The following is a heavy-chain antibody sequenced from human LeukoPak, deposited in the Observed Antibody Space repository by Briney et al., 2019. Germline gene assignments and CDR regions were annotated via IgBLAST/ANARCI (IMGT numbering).Heavy chain of an antibody. V-gene: IGHV3-30*03. CDR1: GFTFSRHG. CDR2: IGDTGRAK. CDR3: AREAAWGNWYFDL. Sequence: GRSLRLSCAASGFTFSRHGMHWVRQAPGKGLEWVAVIGDTGRAKYYADSVEGRFTASRDNSKNTLYLEMNSLRYDDTALYYCAREAAWGNWYFDLWGRGTLVTVSS. J-gene: IGHJ2*01. D-gene: IGHD3-16*01.